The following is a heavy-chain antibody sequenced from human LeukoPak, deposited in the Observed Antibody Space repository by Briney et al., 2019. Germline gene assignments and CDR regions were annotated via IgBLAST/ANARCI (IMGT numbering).Heavy chain of an antibody. V-gene: IGHV4-59*01. CDR3: ARDVLPQDY. Sequence: PSETLSLTCTVSGSSISGYYWSWIRQPPGKGLEWIGYIHYIGSTNYNPSLKSRVTISVDTSKSQFSLKVSSVTAANTAVYYCARDVLPQDYWGQGTLVTVSS. D-gene: IGHD2-15*01. CDR1: GSSISGYY. CDR2: IHYIGST. J-gene: IGHJ4*02.